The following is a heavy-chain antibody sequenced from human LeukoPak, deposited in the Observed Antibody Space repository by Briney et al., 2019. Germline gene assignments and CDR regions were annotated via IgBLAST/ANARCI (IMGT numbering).Heavy chain of an antibody. CDR1: GFTFSSYA. CDR2: ILHDGSNE. CDR3: AKDRGFGPESQLLSYWYFGL. Sequence: GGSLRLSCAVSGFTFSSYAMHWVRQAPGKGLEWVAVILHDGSNEYYADSVKGRFTISRDNSKNTLYLQMNSLRAEDTAVYYCAKDRGFGPESQLLSYWYFGLWARGTLATVSS. D-gene: IGHD2-2*01. J-gene: IGHJ2*01. V-gene: IGHV3-30-3*01.